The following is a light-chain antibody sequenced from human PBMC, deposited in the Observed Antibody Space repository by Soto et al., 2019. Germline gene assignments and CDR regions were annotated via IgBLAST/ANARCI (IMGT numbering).Light chain of an antibody. J-gene: IGLJ2*01. Sequence: QLVLTQPASVSGSPGQSNTISCTGTSSDVGGYNYVSWYQQHPGKAPKLMIYDVSNRPSGVSNRFSGSKSGNTASLTISGLQAEDEADYYCSSYTSSSTLVFGGGTQLTVL. CDR1: SSDVGGYNY. CDR2: DVS. CDR3: SSYTSSSTLV. V-gene: IGLV2-14*01.